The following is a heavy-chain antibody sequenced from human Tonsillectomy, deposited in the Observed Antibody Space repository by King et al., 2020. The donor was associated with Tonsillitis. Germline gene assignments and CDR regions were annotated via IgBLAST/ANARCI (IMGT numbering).Heavy chain of an antibody. CDR3: ARLTLTIFYFYYMDV. V-gene: IGHV4-39*01. J-gene: IGHJ6*03. D-gene: IGHD4-11*01. Sequence: QLQESGPGLVKPSETLSLTCTVSGGSVSSSTYYWGWIRQPPGKGLEWIGSISYSGSTYHNPSLKSRVIIPADTSKNQFSLRLSSVTAADTAVYYCARLTLTIFYFYYMDVWGKGTTVTVSS. CDR1: GGSVSSSTYY. CDR2: ISYSGST.